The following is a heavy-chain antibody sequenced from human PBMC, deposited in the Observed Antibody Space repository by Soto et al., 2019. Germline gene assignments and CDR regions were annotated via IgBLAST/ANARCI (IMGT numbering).Heavy chain of an antibody. CDR3: AKHWGTPAPDDY. D-gene: IGHD6-13*01. J-gene: IGHJ4*02. CDR2: ISNRGSP. CDR1: GFAFHTYD. Sequence: EVHLLESGGGLVQPGGSLTLSCAGSGFAFHTYDMTWVRQAPGKGLEWVSMISNRGSPYYSGSVRGRCTISRDNSNSILYLQMNSLRADDTAIYFCAKHWGTPAPDDYWGQGTVVTVSS. V-gene: IGHV3-23*01.